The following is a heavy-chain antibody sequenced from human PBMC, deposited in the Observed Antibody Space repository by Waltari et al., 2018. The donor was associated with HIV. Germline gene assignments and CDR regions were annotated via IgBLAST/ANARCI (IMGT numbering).Heavy chain of an antibody. CDR3: ARSLLTPYYFDS. CDR1: GGTFSNFA. CDR2: VVPVFATT. J-gene: IGHJ4*02. D-gene: IGHD2-21*02. Sequence: QVQLVQSGAEVKKRGSSVKVSCKASGGTFSNFAINWVRQAPGQGLEWMGGVVPVFATTTDARKFQGRVTMSATASTGTAYMELRSLTTDDTAVYYCARSLLTPYYFDSWGQGTLVTVSS. V-gene: IGHV1-69*12.